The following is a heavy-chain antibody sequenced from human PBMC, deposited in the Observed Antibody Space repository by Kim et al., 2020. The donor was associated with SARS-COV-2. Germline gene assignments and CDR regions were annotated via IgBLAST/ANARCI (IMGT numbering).Heavy chain of an antibody. V-gene: IGHV4-59*09. CDR3: ARGGSSGWYEGIVWFDP. J-gene: IGHJ5*02. D-gene: IGHD6-19*01. Sequence: LKSRVTISVDTSKNQFSLKLSSVTAAGTAVYYCARGGSSGWYEGIVWFDPWGQGTLVTVSS.